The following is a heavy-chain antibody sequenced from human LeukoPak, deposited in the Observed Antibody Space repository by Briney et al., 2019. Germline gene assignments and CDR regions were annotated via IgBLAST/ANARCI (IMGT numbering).Heavy chain of an antibody. CDR1: GITLSNYG. Sequence: GGSLRLSCAVSGITLSNYGMSWVRQATGKGLEWVSGISGSGGNTYYADSVKGRFTISRDNSKNTLYLQMNSLRAEDTAVYFWAKRGVVIRVILVGFHKEAYYFDSWGQGALVTVSS. CDR2: ISGSGGNT. D-gene: IGHD3-22*01. CDR3: AKRGVVIRVILVGFHKEAYYFDS. V-gene: IGHV3-23*01. J-gene: IGHJ4*02.